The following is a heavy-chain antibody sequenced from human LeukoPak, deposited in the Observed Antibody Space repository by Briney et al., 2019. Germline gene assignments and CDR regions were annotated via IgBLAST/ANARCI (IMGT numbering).Heavy chain of an antibody. D-gene: IGHD3-10*01. V-gene: IGHV4-61*02. J-gene: IGHJ6*03. CDR3: ARDSIGEYYYYMDV. Sequence: SETLSLTCTVSGGSISSGGYYWSWVRQPAGKGLEWIGRIYASGSTNYNPSLKSRVTISVDTSKNQFSLKLSSVTAADTAVYYCARDSIGEYYYYMDVWGKGTTVTVSS. CDR1: GGSISSGGYY. CDR2: IYASGST.